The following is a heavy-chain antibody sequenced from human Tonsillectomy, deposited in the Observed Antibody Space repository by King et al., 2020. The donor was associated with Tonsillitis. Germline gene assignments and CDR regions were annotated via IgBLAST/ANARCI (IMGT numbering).Heavy chain of an antibody. J-gene: IGHJ3*02. CDR3: ATGHSNGWSFAFDI. Sequence: VQLVQSGAEVKKPGASVKVSCKVSGYTLNELSMHWVRQAPGKGLEWMGGFDPEDGETINTQKFQGRVTMTEDTSTDTAYMELSSLRSEDTAVYYCATGHSNGWSFAFDIWGQGTMVSVSS. V-gene: IGHV1-24*01. CDR1: GYTLNELS. CDR2: FDPEDGET. D-gene: IGHD6-19*01.